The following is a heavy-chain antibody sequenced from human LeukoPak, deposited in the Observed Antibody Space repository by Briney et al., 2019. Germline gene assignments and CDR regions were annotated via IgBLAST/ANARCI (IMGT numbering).Heavy chain of an antibody. CDR2: IKQDASER. V-gene: IGHV3-7*01. D-gene: IGHD1-1*01. Sequence: GGSLRLSCAASGFTFSSYWMTWVRQAPGKGLERVANIKQDASERYYVDSVKGRFTISRDNAKNSLYLQMNSLRAEDTAVYYCATPTAGTWHFDYWGQGTLVTVSS. CDR3: ATPTAGTWHFDY. J-gene: IGHJ4*02. CDR1: GFTFSSYW.